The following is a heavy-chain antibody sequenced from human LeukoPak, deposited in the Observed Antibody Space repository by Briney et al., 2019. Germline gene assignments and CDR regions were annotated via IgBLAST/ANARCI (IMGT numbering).Heavy chain of an antibody. D-gene: IGHD6-13*01. CDR3: AVNIAAAGDNWFDP. CDR2: ISAYNGNT. Sequence: ASVKVSCKASGYTFTSYGISWERQAPGQGLEWMGWISAYNGNTNYAQKLQGRVTMTTDTSTSTAYMELRSLRSDDTAVYYCAVNIAAAGDNWFDPWGQGTLVTVSS. J-gene: IGHJ5*02. V-gene: IGHV1-18*04. CDR1: GYTFTSYG.